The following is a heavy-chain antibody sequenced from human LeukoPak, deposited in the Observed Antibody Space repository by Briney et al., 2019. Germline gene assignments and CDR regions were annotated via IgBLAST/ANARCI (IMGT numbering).Heavy chain of an antibody. CDR1: GGSIISNY. V-gene: IGHV4-59*08. CDR3: ARLGVIAVAGSPDSNYFDY. Sequence: SETLSLTCTVSGGSIISNYWNWIRQPPGKGLEWIGYVYSSGTINFNPSLMSRVTMSLDTSKKQFSMRLSSVTAADTAVYYCARLGVIAVAGSPDSNYFDYWGQGILVTVSS. CDR2: VYSSGTI. D-gene: IGHD6-19*01. J-gene: IGHJ4*02.